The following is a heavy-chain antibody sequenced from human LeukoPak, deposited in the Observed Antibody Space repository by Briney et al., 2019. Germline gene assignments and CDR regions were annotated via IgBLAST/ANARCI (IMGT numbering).Heavy chain of an antibody. CDR3: ARDGHYYYMDV. V-gene: IGHV4-59*01. CDR1: GGSISSYY. Sequence: SETLSLTCTVSGGSISSYYWSWIWQPPGKGLEWIGYIYYSGSTNYNPSLKSRVTISVDTSKNQFSLKLSSVTAADTAVYYCARDGHYYYMDVWGKGTTVTVSS. J-gene: IGHJ6*03. CDR2: IYYSGST.